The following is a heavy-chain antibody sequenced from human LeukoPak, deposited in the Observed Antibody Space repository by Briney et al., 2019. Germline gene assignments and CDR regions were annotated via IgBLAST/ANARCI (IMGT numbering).Heavy chain of an antibody. V-gene: IGHV3-20*04. Sequence: GGALRLSCAASGFTFDDYGMTSVRQAPGKGLEWVSGISRNGGSSAYVDSVKGRFTITRDNAKNSLYLQMKNLRAEDTALYYCVRSITIFGVWGQGTLVTVSS. CDR1: GFTFDDYG. CDR3: VRSITIFGV. D-gene: IGHD3-3*01. J-gene: IGHJ4*02. CDR2: ISRNGGSS.